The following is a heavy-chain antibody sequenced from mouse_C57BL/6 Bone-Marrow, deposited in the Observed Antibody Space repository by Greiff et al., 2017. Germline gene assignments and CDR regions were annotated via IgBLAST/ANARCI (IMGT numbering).Heavy chain of an antibody. CDR2: ISSGGSYT. J-gene: IGHJ3*01. Sequence: EVQLVESGGDLVKPGGSLKLSCAASGFTFSSYGMSWVRQTPDQRLEWVATISSGGSYTYYPDSVKGRFTISRDNAKNTLYLQMSSLKSEDTAMYYCARLSPFAYWGQGTLVTVSA. D-gene: IGHD6-2*01. CDR3: ARLSPFAY. V-gene: IGHV5-6*01. CDR1: GFTFSSYG.